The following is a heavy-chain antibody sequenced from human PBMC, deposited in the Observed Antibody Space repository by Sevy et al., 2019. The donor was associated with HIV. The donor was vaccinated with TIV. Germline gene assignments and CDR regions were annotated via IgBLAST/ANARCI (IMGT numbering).Heavy chain of an antibody. CDR3: ASGGVDYYDSSGYHFDY. CDR1: GGTFSSYA. Sequence: ASVKVSCKASGGTFSSYAISWVRQAPGQGLEWMGGIIPILGIANYAQKFQGRVTITADKSTSTAYMELSSLRSEDTAVYYCASGGVDYYDSSGYHFDYWGQGTLVTVSS. CDR2: IIPILGIA. V-gene: IGHV1-69*10. D-gene: IGHD3-22*01. J-gene: IGHJ4*02.